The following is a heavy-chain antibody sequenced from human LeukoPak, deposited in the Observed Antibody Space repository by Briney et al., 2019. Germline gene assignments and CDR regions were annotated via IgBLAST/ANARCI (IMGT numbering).Heavy chain of an antibody. D-gene: IGHD5-18*01. CDR1: GGSISSYY. Sequence: SETLSLTCTVSGGSISSYYWSWIRQPPGKGLEWIGYIYYSGSTNYNPSLKSRVPISVDTSKNQFSLKLSSVTAADTAVYYCARWKQLRGYSYGYFDYWGQGTLVTVSS. V-gene: IGHV4-59*01. J-gene: IGHJ4*02. CDR2: IYYSGST. CDR3: ARWKQLRGYSYGYFDY.